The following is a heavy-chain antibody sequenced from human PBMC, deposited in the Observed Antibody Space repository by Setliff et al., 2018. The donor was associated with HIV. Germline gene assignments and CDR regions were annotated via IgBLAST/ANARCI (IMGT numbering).Heavy chain of an antibody. CDR1: GYSISSGYY. CDR2: IHQSGST. J-gene: IGHJ5*02. Sequence: SETLSLTCPVSGYSISSGYYWGWIRQPPGKGLEWIGSIHQSGSTYYNSSLKSRVTMSVDTSKNQFSLKLSSVTAADTAVYYCARDAPTVYANGWFDPWGQGTLVTVSS. V-gene: IGHV4-38-2*02. CDR3: ARDAPTVYANGWFDP. D-gene: IGHD2-8*01.